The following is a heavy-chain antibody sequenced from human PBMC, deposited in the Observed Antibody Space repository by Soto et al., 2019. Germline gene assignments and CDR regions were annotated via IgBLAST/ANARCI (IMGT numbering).Heavy chain of an antibody. V-gene: IGHV4-38-2*02. CDR2: IYHSGST. J-gene: IGHJ4*02. CDR1: GYSSRNGYY. CDR3: ARDAGTYRYYFDY. Sequence: SETLSLTCAVSGYSSRNGYYWGCIRQPPGKGLEWLGTIYHSGSTYYNPSLKSRVTMSVDTSNNHYSLKLRSMTAADTAVYYCARDAGTYRYYFDYWGQGTLVTVSS.